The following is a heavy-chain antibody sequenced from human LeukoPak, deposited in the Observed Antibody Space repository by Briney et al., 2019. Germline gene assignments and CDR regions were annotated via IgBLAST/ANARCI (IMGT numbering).Heavy chain of an antibody. CDR2: IYYSGST. V-gene: IGHV4-31*03. CDR1: GGSISSGGYY. D-gene: IGHD4-23*01. CDR3: ARGDVNGGNSV. Sequence: PSETLSLTCTVSGGSISSGGYYWSWIRQHPGKGLEWIRYIYYSGSTYYNPSLKSRVTISVDTSKNQFSLKLSSVTAADTAVYYCARGDVNGGNSVWGQGTLVAVSS. J-gene: IGHJ4*02.